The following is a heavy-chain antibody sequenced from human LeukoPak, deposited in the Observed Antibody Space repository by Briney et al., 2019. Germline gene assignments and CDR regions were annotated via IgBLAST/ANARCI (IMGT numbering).Heavy chain of an antibody. J-gene: IGHJ4*02. CDR1: GFSVSSCY. D-gene: IGHD1-14*01. V-gene: IGHV3-53*01. CDR2: IHRDEKT. CDR3: ARVVIGIPSYFDY. Sequence: GGSLRLSCAASGFSVSSCYIYWVRQAPGKGLEWVSLIHRDEKTYYADSVKGRFTMSRDNFKNTLYLQTNSLGADDTAVYYCARVVIGIPSYFDYWGQGVLVTVSS.